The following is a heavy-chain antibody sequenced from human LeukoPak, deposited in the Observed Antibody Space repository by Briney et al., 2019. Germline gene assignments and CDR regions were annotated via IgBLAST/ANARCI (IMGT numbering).Heavy chain of an antibody. Sequence: GGSLRLSCAASGFTFSVYTMHWVRQAPGKGLEWVAVISYDGGQKYHADSVKGRFTISRDNSKNTVSLQMNSLRAEDTAVFYCARANSSSWHYFDYWGQGTLVTVSS. CDR2: ISYDGGQK. CDR3: ARANSSSWHYFDY. D-gene: IGHD6-13*01. CDR1: GFTFSVYT. J-gene: IGHJ4*02. V-gene: IGHV3-30*04.